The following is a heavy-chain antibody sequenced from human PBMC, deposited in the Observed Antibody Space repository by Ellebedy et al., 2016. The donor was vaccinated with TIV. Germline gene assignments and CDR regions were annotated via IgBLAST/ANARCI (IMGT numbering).Heavy chain of an antibody. CDR3: ARGARYCSSTSCYRTYYMNV. CDR1: GGSFSGYY. Sequence: SQTLSLTRXVYGGSFSGYYWSWIRQPPGKGLEWIGEINHSGSTNYNPSLKSRVTISVDTSKNQLSLKLSSVTAADTAVYYCARGARYCSSTSCYRTYYMNVWGKGTTVTVSS. J-gene: IGHJ6*03. CDR2: INHSGST. V-gene: IGHV4-34*01. D-gene: IGHD2-2*01.